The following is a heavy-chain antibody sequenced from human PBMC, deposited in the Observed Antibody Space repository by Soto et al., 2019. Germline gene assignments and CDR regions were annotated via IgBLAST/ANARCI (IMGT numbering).Heavy chain of an antibody. Sequence: EVQLVESGGGLVQPGGSLRLSCAASGFTFSSYSMNWVRQAPGKGLEWVSYISSSSSTIYYADSVKGRFTISRDNAKNSLYLQMNSLGAEDTAVYYCAGQGGSRLNWFDPWGQGTLVTVSS. D-gene: IGHD6-13*01. CDR3: AGQGGSRLNWFDP. CDR2: ISSSSSTI. CDR1: GFTFSSYS. V-gene: IGHV3-48*01. J-gene: IGHJ5*02.